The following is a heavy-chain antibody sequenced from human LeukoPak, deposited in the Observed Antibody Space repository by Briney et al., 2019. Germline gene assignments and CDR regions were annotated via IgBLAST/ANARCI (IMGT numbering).Heavy chain of an antibody. V-gene: IGHV4-39*01. Sequence: SETLSLTCTVSGGSISSNSYYWGWIRQPPGKGLEWIRNIFYSGSTYYHPSLKSRVTISVDTSKNQFSLKLSSVTAADTAVYYCARLGPGYSSTWSNDAFAIWGQGTVVTVSS. J-gene: IGHJ3*02. CDR2: IFYSGST. D-gene: IGHD6-13*01. CDR3: ARLGPGYSSTWSNDAFAI. CDR1: GGSISSNSYY.